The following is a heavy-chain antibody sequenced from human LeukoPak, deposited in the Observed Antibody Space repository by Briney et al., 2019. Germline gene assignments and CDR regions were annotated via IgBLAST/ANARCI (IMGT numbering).Heavy chain of an antibody. CDR2: VYTSGST. D-gene: IGHD2-21*01. J-gene: IGHJ4*02. V-gene: IGHV4-4*07. Sequence: PSETLSLTCTVSGGSISSSYWSWIRQPAGKGLEWIGRVYTSGSTNYNYNPSLKSRLTMSVDTSKNLFSLKLSFVPAADTAGYYCARDPNSALWGQGTLVTVSS. CDR1: GGSISSSY. CDR3: ARDPNSAL.